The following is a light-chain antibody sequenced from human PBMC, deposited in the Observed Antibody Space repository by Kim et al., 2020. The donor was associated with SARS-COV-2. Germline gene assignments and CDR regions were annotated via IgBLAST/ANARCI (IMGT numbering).Light chain of an antibody. V-gene: IGLV1-44*01. CDR1: SSNIGKTT. J-gene: IGLJ2*01. CDR2: DTN. Sequence: QTVTITCLGSSSNIGKTTVNWYQQVPGKAPRLLIYDTNKRPSDVPDRFAASKSGTLASLAITGLQSEDEADYYGAVWDDTLDGHRVFGGGTQLTVL. CDR3: AVWDDTLDGHRV.